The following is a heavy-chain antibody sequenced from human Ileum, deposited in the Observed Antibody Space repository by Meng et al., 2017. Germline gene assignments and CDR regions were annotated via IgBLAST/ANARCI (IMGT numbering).Heavy chain of an antibody. J-gene: IGHJ5*02. Sequence: LQLPEAGPGLVRPPETLSLTCTVSGGSMSGNFYSWAWIRQPPGKGLEWIVTIHYSGSTYYNPSLKSRVTTSIDTSKKQFFLKLSSVTAADTAVYFCARQPTGYPNWLDPWGQGTLVTVSS. V-gene: IGHV4-39*07. CDR2: IHYSGST. CDR1: GGSMSGNFYS. CDR3: ARQPTGYPNWLDP. D-gene: IGHD3-9*01.